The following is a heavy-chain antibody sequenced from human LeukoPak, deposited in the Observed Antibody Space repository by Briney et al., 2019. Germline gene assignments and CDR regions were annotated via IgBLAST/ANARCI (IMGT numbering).Heavy chain of an antibody. Sequence: GASVKVSCKASGYTFTGYYMHWVRQAPGQGLEWMGWINPNRGGTNYAQKFQGRVTMTRDTSISTAYMELSRLRSDDTAVYYCARSAELSGSGSYVSDWFDPWGQGTLVTVSS. CDR2: INPNRGGT. D-gene: IGHD3-10*01. V-gene: IGHV1-2*02. CDR1: GYTFTGYY. CDR3: ARSAELSGSGSYVSDWFDP. J-gene: IGHJ5*02.